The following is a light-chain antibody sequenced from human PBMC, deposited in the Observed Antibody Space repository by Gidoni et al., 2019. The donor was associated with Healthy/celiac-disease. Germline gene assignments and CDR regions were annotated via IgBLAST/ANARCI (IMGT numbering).Light chain of an antibody. J-gene: IGLJ2*01. V-gene: IGLV3-25*03. CDR2: KDI. CDR1: ALPKQY. Sequence: SYELPQPPSVSVSPGQTARITCSGDALPKQYAYWYQQKPGQAPVLVIYKDIERPSGIPERFSGSSSGTTVTLTISGVQAEDEDDYYCQSADSSGTLEVFGGGTKLTVL. CDR3: QSADSSGTLEV.